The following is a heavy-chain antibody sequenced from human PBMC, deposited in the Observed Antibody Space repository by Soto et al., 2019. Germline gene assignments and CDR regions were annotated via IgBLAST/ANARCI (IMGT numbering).Heavy chain of an antibody. Sequence: EVQLVESGGGLVKPGGSLRLSCAASGFTFSSYSMNWVRQAPGKGLEWVSSISSSSSYIYYVDSVKGRFTISRDNAKNSLYLQINSLRAEDTAVYYCARDQAGGGPWGQGTLVTVSS. J-gene: IGHJ5*02. CDR2: ISSSSSYI. V-gene: IGHV3-21*01. CDR3: ARDQAGGGP. D-gene: IGHD6-13*01. CDR1: GFTFSSYS.